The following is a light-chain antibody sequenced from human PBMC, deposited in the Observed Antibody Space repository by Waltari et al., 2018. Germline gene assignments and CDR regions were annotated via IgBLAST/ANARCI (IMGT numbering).Light chain of an antibody. J-gene: IGLJ3*02. CDR3: CSYAGSYTWV. Sequence: QSALTQPASVSGSPGQLITIPCTGTSSDVGNSNLFSWYQQYPDKAPKVMIYDDNRRPSGVSDRFSGSKSGNTASLTISGVQAEDEADYYCCSYAGSYTWVFGGGTKLTVL. CDR2: DDN. V-gene: IGLV2-23*01. CDR1: SSDVGNSNL.